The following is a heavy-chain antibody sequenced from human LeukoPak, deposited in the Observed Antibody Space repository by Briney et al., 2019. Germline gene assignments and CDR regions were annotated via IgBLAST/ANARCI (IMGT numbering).Heavy chain of an antibody. Sequence: SETLSLTCTVSGYSISSGYYWGWVRQPPGKGLEWIGSIYHSGSTYYNPSLKSRVTISVDTSKNQFSLKLSSVTAADTAVYYCARQTTVTNWGQGTLVTVSS. CDR1: GYSISSGYY. J-gene: IGHJ4*02. V-gene: IGHV4-38-2*02. CDR2: IYHSGST. CDR3: ARQTTVTN. D-gene: IGHD4-17*01.